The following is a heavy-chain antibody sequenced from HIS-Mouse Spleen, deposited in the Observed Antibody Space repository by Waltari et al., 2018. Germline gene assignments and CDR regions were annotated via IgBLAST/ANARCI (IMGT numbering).Heavy chain of an antibody. CDR2: IYYSGST. CDR1: GGYISSSSYY. V-gene: IGHV4-39*07. CDR3: AREIPYSSSWYDWYFDL. J-gene: IGHJ2*01. Sequence: QLQLQESCPGLVKPSETLSLTFTVSGGYISSSSYYWGWIRQPPGKGLEWIGSIYYSGSTYYNPSLKSRVTISVDTSKNQFSLKLSSVTAADTAVYYCAREIPYSSSWYDWYFDLWGRGTLVTVSS. D-gene: IGHD6-13*01.